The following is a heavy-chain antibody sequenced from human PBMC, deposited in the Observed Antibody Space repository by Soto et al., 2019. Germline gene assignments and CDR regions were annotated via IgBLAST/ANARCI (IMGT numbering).Heavy chain of an antibody. CDR1: GFTFTSSA. CDR3: AADSRQGRFLEWLSAFDI. V-gene: IGHV1-58*01. Sequence: VASVKVSCKASGFTFTSSAVQWVRQARGQRLEWIGWIVVGSGNTNYAQKFQERVTITRDMSTSTAYMELSSLRSEDTAVYYCAADSRQGRFLEWLSAFDIWGQGTMVTVSS. J-gene: IGHJ3*02. CDR2: IVVGSGNT. D-gene: IGHD3-3*01.